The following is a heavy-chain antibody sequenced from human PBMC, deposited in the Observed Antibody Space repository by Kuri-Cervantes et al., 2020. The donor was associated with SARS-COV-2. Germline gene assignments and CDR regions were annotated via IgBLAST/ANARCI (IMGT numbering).Heavy chain of an antibody. CDR1: GGSISSYY. D-gene: IGHD2-15*01. CDR3: ARGDCSGGSCYGMDV. CDR2: IYYSGST. V-gene: IGHV4-59*01. Sequence: ESLKISCTVSGGSISSYYWSWIRQPPGKGLEWFGYIYYSGSTNYNPSLKSRVTISVETSKNQFSLKLSSVTAADTAVYYCARGDCSGGSCYGMDVWGQGTMVTVSS. J-gene: IGHJ6*02.